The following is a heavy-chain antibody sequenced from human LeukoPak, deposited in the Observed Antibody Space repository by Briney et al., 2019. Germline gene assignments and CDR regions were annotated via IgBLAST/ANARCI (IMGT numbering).Heavy chain of an antibody. CDR1: GFTVSNKY. Sequence: GGSLRLSCAASGFTVSNKYMTWVRQAPGKGLEWVSFIYNTGTTYYADSVKGRFTISRHNSKNTLYLQRDSLTTEDTAVYYCAGSGAVDGAFDIWGQGTMVTVSS. CDR3: AGSGAVDGAFDI. D-gene: IGHD6-19*01. J-gene: IGHJ3*02. V-gene: IGHV3-53*04. CDR2: IYNTGTT.